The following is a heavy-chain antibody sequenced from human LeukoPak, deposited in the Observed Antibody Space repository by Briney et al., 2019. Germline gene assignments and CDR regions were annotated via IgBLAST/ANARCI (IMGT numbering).Heavy chain of an antibody. CDR3: AKITAVLEPPGNFDL. D-gene: IGHD1-1*01. CDR2: ISYDASNK. CDR1: GFTFSSYG. J-gene: IGHJ2*01. Sequence: GGSLGLSCAASGFTFSSYGMHWVRQAPGKGLEWVAVISYDASNKYYADSVKGRFTISRDNSKNTLYLQMNSLRAEDTAVYYCAKITAVLEPPGNFDLWGRGTLVTVPS. V-gene: IGHV3-30*18.